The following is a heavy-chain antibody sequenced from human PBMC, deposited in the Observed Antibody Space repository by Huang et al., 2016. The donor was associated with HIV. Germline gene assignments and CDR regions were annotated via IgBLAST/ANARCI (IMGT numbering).Heavy chain of an antibody. Sequence: QVQLVESGGGVVQPGGSLRLSCTASGFTFGSFGMPWVRQAPGKGLECVAFIRHDGNNYNYADSVRGRFTISRDNSKDTLYLQMNRLRPDDSAVYYCAKDLTYTFGRHFDYWGRGTLVTVSS. V-gene: IGHV3-30*02. CDR1: GFTFGSFG. CDR2: IRHDGNNY. D-gene: IGHD3-3*01. CDR3: AKDLTYTFGRHFDY. J-gene: IGHJ4*02.